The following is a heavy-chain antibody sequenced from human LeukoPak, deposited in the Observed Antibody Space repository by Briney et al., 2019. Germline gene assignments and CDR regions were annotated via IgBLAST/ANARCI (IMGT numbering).Heavy chain of an antibody. J-gene: IGHJ5*02. CDR2: INHSGST. Sequence: SETLSLTCAVYGGSFSGYYWSWIRQPPGKGLEWIGEINHSGSTNYNPSLKSRVTISVDTSKNQFPLKLSSVTAADTAVYYCARGLTTYYYGSGRSMSWFDPWGQGTLVTVSS. V-gene: IGHV4-34*01. D-gene: IGHD3-10*01. CDR1: GGSFSGYY. CDR3: ARGLTTYYYGSGRSMSWFDP.